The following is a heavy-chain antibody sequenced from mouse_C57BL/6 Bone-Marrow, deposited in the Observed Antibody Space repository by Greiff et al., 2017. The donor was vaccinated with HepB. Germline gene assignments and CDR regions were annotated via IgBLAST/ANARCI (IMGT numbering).Heavy chain of an antibody. CDR2: ISGGGGNT. CDR3: ARYGFFAY. CDR1: GFTFSSYT. D-gene: IGHD1-1*02. V-gene: IGHV5-9*01. Sequence: EVKVVESGGGLVKPGGSLKLSCAASGFTFSSYTMSWVRQTPEKRLEWVATISGGGGNTYYPDSVKGRFTISRDNAKNTLYLQMSSLRSEDTALYYCARYGFFAYWGQGTLVTVSA. J-gene: IGHJ3*01.